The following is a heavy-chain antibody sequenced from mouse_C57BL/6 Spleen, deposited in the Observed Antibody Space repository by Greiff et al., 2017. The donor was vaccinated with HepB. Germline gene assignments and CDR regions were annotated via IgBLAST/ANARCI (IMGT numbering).Heavy chain of an antibody. CDR3: ARHGGSSGLDY. CDR2: ISSGGSYT. J-gene: IGHJ2*01. D-gene: IGHD3-2*02. V-gene: IGHV5-6*01. Sequence: EVKLVESGGDLVKPGGSLKLSCAASGFTFSSYGMSWVRQTPDKRLEWVATISSGGSYTYYPDSVKGRFTISRDNAKNTLYLQMSSLKSEDTAMYYCARHGGSSGLDYWGQGTTLTVSS. CDR1: GFTFSSYG.